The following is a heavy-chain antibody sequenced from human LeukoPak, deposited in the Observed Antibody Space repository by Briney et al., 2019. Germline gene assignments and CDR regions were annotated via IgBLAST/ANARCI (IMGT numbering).Heavy chain of an antibody. V-gene: IGHV3-48*04. J-gene: IGHJ4*02. CDR2: VSSSSRTI. CDR3: ARDLGLYDYGGNIDF. Sequence: GGSLRLSCTASGFIFNTYSMNWVRQAPGKGLEWVSYVSSSSRTIYYADSVKGRFTISRDNAKNSLYLQMNSLRAEDTAVYYCARDLGLYDYGGNIDFWGQGTLATVSS. D-gene: IGHD4-23*01. CDR1: GFIFNTYS.